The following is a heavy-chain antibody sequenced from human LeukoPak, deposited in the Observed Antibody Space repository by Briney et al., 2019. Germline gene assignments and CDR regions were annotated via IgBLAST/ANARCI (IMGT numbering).Heavy chain of an antibody. Sequence: GGSLRLSCAASGFTFSSYGMHWVRQAPGKGLEWVAFIRYDGSNKYYADSVKGRFTISRDNSKNTLYLQMNSLRAEDTAVYYCAKGAAPVTTTSSLDYWGQGTLVTVSS. J-gene: IGHJ4*02. D-gene: IGHD4-17*01. CDR3: AKGAAPVTTTSSLDY. CDR1: GFTFSSYG. CDR2: IRYDGSNK. V-gene: IGHV3-30*02.